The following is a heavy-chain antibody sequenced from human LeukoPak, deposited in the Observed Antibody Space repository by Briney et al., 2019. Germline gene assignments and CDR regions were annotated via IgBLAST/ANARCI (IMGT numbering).Heavy chain of an antibody. CDR1: RFTFNNAW. CDR2: IKSKPDGGTT. J-gene: IGHJ4*02. D-gene: IGHD3-22*01. CDR3: TADYYDSTGYHDF. V-gene: IGHV3-15*01. Sequence: GGSLRLSCAASRFTFNNAWMSWVRQAPGKGLEWVGRIKSKPDGGTTDYAAPVKGRFTISTVDSKNTVYLQMNSLKTEDTAVYYFTADYYDSTGYHDFWGQGTLVTVSS.